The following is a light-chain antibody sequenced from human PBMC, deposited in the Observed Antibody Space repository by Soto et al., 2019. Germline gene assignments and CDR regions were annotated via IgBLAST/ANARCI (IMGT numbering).Light chain of an antibody. CDR2: ATS. CDR1: QGISSY. CDR3: QQLYGYPVT. Sequence: DIQLTQSPSFLSASVGDRVTITCRASQGISSYLAWYQQKPGKAPKLLIYATSTLQSGVPSRFSGSGSGTEFTLTISSLQPEDFATYYCQQLYGYPVTFGQGTRLEIK. V-gene: IGKV1-9*01. J-gene: IGKJ5*01.